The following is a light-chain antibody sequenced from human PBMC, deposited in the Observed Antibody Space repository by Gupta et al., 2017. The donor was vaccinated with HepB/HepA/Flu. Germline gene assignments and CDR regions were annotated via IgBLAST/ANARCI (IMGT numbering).Light chain of an antibody. Sequence: QSVLTPPPSVSGAPGQSVTIPCTGGRSDIAAPYDVPWYQQVPGTAPKLLSYGNSSRRSGVPDRFSGSKSGTSASLAIAGLQAEDEAYYYWQSEDSTRNGYVFGTGTEVTGL. J-gene: IGLJ1*01. CDR2: GNS. CDR3: QSEDSTRNGYV. CDR1: RSDIAAPYD. V-gene: IGLV1-40*01.